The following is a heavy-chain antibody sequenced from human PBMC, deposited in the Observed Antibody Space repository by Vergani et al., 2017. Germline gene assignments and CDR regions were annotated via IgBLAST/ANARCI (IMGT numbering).Heavy chain of an antibody. Sequence: QVQLVQSGAEVKKPGSSVKVSCKASGGTFSSYAISWVRQAPGQGLEWMGRIIPIFGTANYAQNFQGRVTITADESTSTSYMELSSLRSEDTAVYYCARDCSSTSCYSEKDYYYGMDVWGQGTTVTVSS. CDR2: IIPIFGTA. D-gene: IGHD2-2*01. CDR3: ARDCSSTSCYSEKDYYYGMDV. J-gene: IGHJ6*02. V-gene: IGHV1-69*18. CDR1: GGTFSSYA.